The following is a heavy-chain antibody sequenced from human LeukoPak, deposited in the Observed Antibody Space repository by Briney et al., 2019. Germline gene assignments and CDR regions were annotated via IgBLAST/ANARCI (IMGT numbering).Heavy chain of an antibody. D-gene: IGHD4-23*01. V-gene: IGHV3-30*02. Sequence: GGSPRLSCAASGFTFSSYGMHWVRQAPGKGLEWVAFIRYDGSNKYYADSVKGRFTISRDNSKNTLYLQMNSLRAEDTAVYYCAKAQYDWVTLAFDYWGQGTLVTVSS. J-gene: IGHJ4*02. CDR1: GFTFSSYG. CDR3: AKAQYDWVTLAFDY. CDR2: IRYDGSNK.